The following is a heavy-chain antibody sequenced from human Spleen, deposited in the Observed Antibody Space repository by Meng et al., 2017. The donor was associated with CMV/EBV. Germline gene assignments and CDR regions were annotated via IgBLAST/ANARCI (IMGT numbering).Heavy chain of an antibody. CDR3: AREGPTTVFSL. CDR2: IYYSGST. V-gene: IGHV4-39*07. J-gene: IGHJ4*02. D-gene: IGHD4-17*01. CDR1: GGSISSSSYY. Sequence: GSLRLSCTVSGGSISSSSYYWGWLRQPPGKGLEWIGSIYYSGSTYYNPSLKSRVTISLDTSKNQFSLNLSSVTAADMAMYYCAREGPTTVFSLWGQGTLVTVSS.